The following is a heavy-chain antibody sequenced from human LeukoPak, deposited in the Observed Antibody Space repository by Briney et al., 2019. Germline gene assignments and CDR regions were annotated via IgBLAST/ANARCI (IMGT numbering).Heavy chain of an antibody. CDR1: GYTFTGYY. V-gene: IGHV1-2*02. CDR3: ARICGGDCYSGDDY. CDR2: INPNSGGT. Sequence: ASVKVSCKASGYTFTGYYMHWVRQAPGQGLEWMGWINPNSGGTNYAQKFQGRVTMTRDTSISTAYMELSRLRSEDTAVYYCARICGGDCYSGDDYWGQGTLVTVSS. D-gene: IGHD2-21*02. J-gene: IGHJ4*02.